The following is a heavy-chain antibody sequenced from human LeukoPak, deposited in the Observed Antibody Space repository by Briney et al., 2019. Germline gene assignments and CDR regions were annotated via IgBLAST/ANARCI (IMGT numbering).Heavy chain of an antibody. CDR3: ARSRYTGSHFDY. J-gene: IGHJ4*02. Sequence: GGSLRLSCAASGFTFSGYWVQWVRQAPGKGLVWISRINSDGSSLSYADSVKSRFTISRDNAKNTVHLQMNSLRAEDTAVYYCARSRYTGSHFDYWGQGTLVTASS. D-gene: IGHD1-26*01. CDR1: GFTFSGYW. V-gene: IGHV3-74*01. CDR2: INSDGSSL.